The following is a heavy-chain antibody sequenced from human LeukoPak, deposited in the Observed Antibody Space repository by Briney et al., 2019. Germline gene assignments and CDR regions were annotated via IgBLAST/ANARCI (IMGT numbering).Heavy chain of an antibody. Sequence: ASVKVACKVSGYTLTELSMDWVRQAPEKGLEWMGVFDPEDSETIYAQKFQGRVTMTEDTSTDTAYIELSSLRSEDTAVYYCATTAPNYYDSSGYLNYWGQGTLVTVSS. CDR3: ATTAPNYYDSSGYLNY. J-gene: IGHJ4*02. V-gene: IGHV1-24*01. CDR1: GYTLTELS. D-gene: IGHD3-22*01. CDR2: FDPEDSET.